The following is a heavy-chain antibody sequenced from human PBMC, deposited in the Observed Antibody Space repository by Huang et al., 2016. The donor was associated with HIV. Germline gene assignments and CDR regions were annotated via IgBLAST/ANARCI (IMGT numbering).Heavy chain of an antibody. CDR3: ARPKLTDIASDSSWNYFDS. V-gene: IGHV4-34*02. CDR2: INHRGRT. J-gene: IGHJ4*02. D-gene: IGHD2-21*02. Sequence: HVQLQQWGTTLLKPSETLSLKCAVYGGSFSHYYWSWISQSPNKGPEWIGEINHRGRTTCNPSLSSRVSMSIDTSKNQFSLNLTSLTAADTAVYYCARPKLTDIASDSSWNYFDSWGQGTLVTVSS. CDR1: GGSFSHYY.